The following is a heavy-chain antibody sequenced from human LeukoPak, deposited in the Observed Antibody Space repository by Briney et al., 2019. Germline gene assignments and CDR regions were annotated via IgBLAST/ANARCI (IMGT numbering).Heavy chain of an antibody. D-gene: IGHD1-26*01. Sequence: GGSLRLSCTASGFSFSSYAMHWVRQAPGKGLEWVAVISDDGTNKYYADTVKGRFTISRDNSENTLHLQMNSLRAEDTAVFYCARGRGYTGSPVDYWGQGTLVTVS. J-gene: IGHJ4*02. CDR3: ARGRGYTGSPVDY. V-gene: IGHV3-30*03. CDR1: GFSFSSYA. CDR2: ISDDGTNK.